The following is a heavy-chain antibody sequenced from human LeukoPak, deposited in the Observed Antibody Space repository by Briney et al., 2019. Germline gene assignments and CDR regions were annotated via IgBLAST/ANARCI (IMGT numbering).Heavy chain of an antibody. CDR2: IYSNGNT. CDR3: ARGNGSGSPIDY. J-gene: IGHJ4*02. Sequence: SETLSLTCTVSGGSISNYFWSWIRQPAGKGLERIGRIYSNGNTNYNPSLKSRLTMSIDTSKNQFSLRLSSVTAADTAVFYCARGNGSGSPIDYWGQGTLVTVSS. V-gene: IGHV4-4*07. D-gene: IGHD3-10*01. CDR1: GGSISNYF.